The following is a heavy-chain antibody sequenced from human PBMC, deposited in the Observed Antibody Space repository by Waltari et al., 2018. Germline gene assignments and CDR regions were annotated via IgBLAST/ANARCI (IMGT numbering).Heavy chain of an antibody. CDR2: ISWNSGSI. V-gene: IGHV3-9*01. CDR1: GFTFDDYA. Sequence: EVQLVESGGGLVQPGRSLRLSCAASGFTFDDYAMHWVRQAPGEGLEWVSGISWNSGSIGYADSVKGRFTISRDNAKNSLYLQMNSLRAEDTALYYCAKAPYYYDSSGYYYFDYWGQGTLVTVPS. D-gene: IGHD3-22*01. J-gene: IGHJ4*02. CDR3: AKAPYYYDSSGYYYFDY.